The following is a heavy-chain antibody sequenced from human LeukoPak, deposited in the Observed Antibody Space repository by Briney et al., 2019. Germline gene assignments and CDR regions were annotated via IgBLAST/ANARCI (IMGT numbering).Heavy chain of an antibody. CDR2: INSDGSSA. CDR1: GFSFSTYR. J-gene: IGHJ4*02. D-gene: IGHD5-18*01. Sequence: GGSLRLSCAASGFSFSTYRIHWVRQAPGKGLVWVSRINSDGSSAGSADSVRGRFTISRDNARNTRYLQMNRLRAEDTAVYYCAWGYRSDCWGEGAQVTDSS. V-gene: IGHV3-74*01. CDR3: AWGYRSDC.